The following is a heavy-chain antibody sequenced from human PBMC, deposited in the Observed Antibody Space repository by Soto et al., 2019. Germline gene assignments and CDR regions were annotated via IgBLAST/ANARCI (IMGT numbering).Heavy chain of an antibody. CDR2: ISAYNGNT. V-gene: IGHV1-18*01. CDR3: ARDKQWLVQMYYYGMDV. Sequence: AXVKVSCKASGYTFTSYGISWVRQAPGQGLEWMGWISAYNGNTNYAQKLQGRVTMTTDTSTSTAYMELRSLRSDDTAVYYCARDKQWLVQMYYYGMDVWGQGTTVTVSS. J-gene: IGHJ6*02. CDR1: GYTFTSYG. D-gene: IGHD6-19*01.